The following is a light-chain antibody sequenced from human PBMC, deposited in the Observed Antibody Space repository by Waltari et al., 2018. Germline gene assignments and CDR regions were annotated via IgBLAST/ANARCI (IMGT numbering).Light chain of an antibody. CDR1: SSNIGSNF. Sequence: QSVLTQPPSASGTPGQRAPIPCSGSSSNIGSNFVYWYQQLPGTAPKLLIYRNNQRPSGVPDRFSGSKSGTSASLAISGLRSEDEADYYCAPWDDSLSGPGVFGGGTKLTVL. J-gene: IGLJ3*02. CDR2: RNN. V-gene: IGLV1-47*01. CDR3: APWDDSLSGPGV.